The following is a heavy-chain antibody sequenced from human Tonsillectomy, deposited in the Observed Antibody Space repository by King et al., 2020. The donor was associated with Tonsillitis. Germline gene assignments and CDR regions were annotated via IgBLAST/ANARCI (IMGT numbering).Heavy chain of an antibody. Sequence: VQLVESGGGVVQPGRSLRLSCAASGFTFSIYGMHWVRQAPGKGLEWVAIIWYDGSNKFYADSVKGRFTISRDNSKNTLYLQMNSLRAEETAVYYCARDHYNNSAGDFFDYWGQGTLVNVSS. CDR1: GFTFSIYG. J-gene: IGHJ4*02. CDR2: IWYDGSNK. D-gene: IGHD1-1*01. CDR3: ARDHYNNSAGDFFDY. V-gene: IGHV3-33*08.